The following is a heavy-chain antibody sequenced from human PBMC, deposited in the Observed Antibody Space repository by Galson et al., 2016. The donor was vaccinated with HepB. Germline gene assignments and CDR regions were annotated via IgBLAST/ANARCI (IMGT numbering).Heavy chain of an antibody. CDR3: ARDQRWLQFGKDAFDL. D-gene: IGHD5-24*01. Sequence: SLRLSCAASGFTFSSYAMSWVRQAPGKGLEWVAGLSPSGTSTYYGDSMKGRFSISRDNSKTTLNLQINSLRVEDTALYYCARDQRWLQFGKDAFDLWGQGTFVIVSS. V-gene: IGHV3-23*01. J-gene: IGHJ3*01. CDR2: LSPSGTST. CDR1: GFTFSSYA.